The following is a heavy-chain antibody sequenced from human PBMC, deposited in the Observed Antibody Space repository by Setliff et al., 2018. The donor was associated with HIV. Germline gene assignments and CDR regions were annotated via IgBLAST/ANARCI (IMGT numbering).Heavy chain of an antibody. CDR1: GGSISSGGYY. V-gene: IGHV4-31*03. CDR2: IYYSGTT. CDR3: SRGHFYDTLTGFYFDY. J-gene: IGHJ4*02. D-gene: IGHD3-9*01. Sequence: SETLSLTCTVSGGSISSGGYYGSWIRHLPGRGLEWIGYIYYSGTTSYNPSLKRRLTISLDSSKNQFSLNLRSVTAADTAVYYCSRGHFYDTLTGFYFDYWGRGALVTVSS.